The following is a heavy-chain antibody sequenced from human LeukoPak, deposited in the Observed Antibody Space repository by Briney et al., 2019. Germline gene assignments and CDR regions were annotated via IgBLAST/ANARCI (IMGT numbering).Heavy chain of an antibody. CDR2: LFSGAST. CDR1: GFSVSNNH. Sequence: GGSLRLSCGVSGFSVSNNHMSWVRQAPGKGLEWLSVLFSGASTNYADSVKGRFTISRDQSKNTLFLQMNNLRVEDTAVYYCTRDPVTYCGGYCWGQGTLVTVSS. CDR3: TRDPVTYCGGYC. J-gene: IGHJ4*02. D-gene: IGHD2-21*01. V-gene: IGHV3-53*01.